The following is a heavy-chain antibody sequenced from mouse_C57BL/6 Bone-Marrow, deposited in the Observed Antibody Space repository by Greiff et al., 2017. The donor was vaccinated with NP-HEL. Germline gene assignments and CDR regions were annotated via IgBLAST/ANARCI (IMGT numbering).Heavy chain of an antibody. V-gene: IGHV1-61*01. J-gene: IGHJ4*01. CDR3: ARSITSVVARNYAIDY. Sequence: VQLQQPGAELVRPGSSVKLSCKASGYTFTSYWMDWVKQRPGQGLEWIGNIYPSDSETHYNQKFKDKATLTVDKSSSTAYMQISSLTSEDSAVFYCARSITSVVARNYAIDYWGQGTSVTVSS. CDR2: IYPSDSET. CDR1: GYTFTSYW. D-gene: IGHD1-1*01.